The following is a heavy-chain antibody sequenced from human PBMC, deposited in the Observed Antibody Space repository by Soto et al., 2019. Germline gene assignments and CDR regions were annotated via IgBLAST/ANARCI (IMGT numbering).Heavy chain of an antibody. D-gene: IGHD3-22*01. Sequence: EVQLLESGGVLVQPGGSLRLSCAASGFTFSGYDMNWVRQAPGKGLEWVSAISNTGGSTYYPDSVKGRFTISRDNSKNTLYLQMISLRAEDTAVYYCAKEKDSSGDYGFDYWGHGTLVTVSS. CDR3: AKEKDSSGDYGFDY. CDR1: GFTFSGYD. CDR2: ISNTGGST. J-gene: IGHJ4*01. V-gene: IGHV3-23*01.